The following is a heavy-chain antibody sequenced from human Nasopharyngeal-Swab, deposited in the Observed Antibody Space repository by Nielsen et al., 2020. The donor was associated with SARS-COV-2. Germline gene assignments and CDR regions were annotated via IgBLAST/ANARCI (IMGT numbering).Heavy chain of an antibody. J-gene: IGHJ4*02. Sequence: GESLKISCAASGFTFSSYAMSWVRQAPGKGLEWVSAISGSGGSTYYADSVKGRFTISRDNAKNSLYLQMNSLRDEDTAVYYCARDQDSSGYLGRTDRPHDYWGQGTLVTVSS. CDR1: GFTFSSYA. CDR2: ISGSGGST. V-gene: IGHV3-23*01. D-gene: IGHD3-22*01. CDR3: ARDQDSSGYLGRTDRPHDY.